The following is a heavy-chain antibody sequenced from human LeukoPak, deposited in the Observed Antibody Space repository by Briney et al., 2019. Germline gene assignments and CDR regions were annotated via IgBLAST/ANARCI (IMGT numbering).Heavy chain of an antibody. Sequence: GGSLRLSCAASGFTVSSNYMTWVRQAPGKGLECVSVIYSGGSTYYTDSVKGRFTISRDNSKNTLYLQMNSLRAEDTAVYYCARDSGYDSSGYFNYRGQGTLVTVSS. CDR3: ARDSGYDSSGYFNY. V-gene: IGHV3-53*01. D-gene: IGHD3-22*01. CDR1: GFTVSSNY. J-gene: IGHJ4*02. CDR2: IYSGGST.